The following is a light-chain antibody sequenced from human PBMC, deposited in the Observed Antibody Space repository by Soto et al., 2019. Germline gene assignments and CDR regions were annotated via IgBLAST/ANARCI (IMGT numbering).Light chain of an antibody. V-gene: IGKV3-15*01. CDR2: DAS. Sequence: VVTQSPASLSASPGERGTLSFRASQNIRSSLAWYQQRPGQAPRLLIYDASTRATGIPPRFSGGGSGTEFTVTISSLQSEDFAIYYCQQYDIWPPYTFGQGTRLEIK. CDR3: QQYDIWPPYT. J-gene: IGKJ5*01. CDR1: QNIRSS.